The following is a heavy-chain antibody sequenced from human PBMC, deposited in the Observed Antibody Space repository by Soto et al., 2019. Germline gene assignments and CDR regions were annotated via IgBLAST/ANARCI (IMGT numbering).Heavy chain of an antibody. CDR2: ITASGGAT. Sequence: GGSLRLSCAASGFTFDDYGMSWVRQAPGKGLEWVSTITASGGATWYADSVKGRFTISRDFSKSTLYLQMNNLRAEDTAVYFCAKVMESGRPLDYWGQGTLVTVSS. J-gene: IGHJ4*02. CDR3: AKVMESGRPLDY. CDR1: GFTFDDYG. D-gene: IGHD6-6*01. V-gene: IGHV3-23*01.